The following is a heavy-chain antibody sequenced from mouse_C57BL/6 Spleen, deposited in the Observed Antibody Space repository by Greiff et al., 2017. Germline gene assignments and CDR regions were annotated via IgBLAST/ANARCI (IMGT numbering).Heavy chain of an antibody. CDR3: ARSAGPYFDY. CDR1: GYTFTSYW. J-gene: IGHJ2*01. V-gene: IGHV1-59*01. CDR2: IDPSDSYT. Sequence: QVQLQQPGAELVRPGTSVKLSCKASGYTFTSYWMHWVKQRPGQGLAWIGVIDPSDSYTNYNQKFKGKATLTVDTSSSTAYMQLSSLTSEDSAVYYCARSAGPYFDYWGQGTTLTVSS. D-gene: IGHD3-3*01.